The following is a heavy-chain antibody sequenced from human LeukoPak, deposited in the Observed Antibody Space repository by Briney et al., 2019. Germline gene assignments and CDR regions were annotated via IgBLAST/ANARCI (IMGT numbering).Heavy chain of an antibody. Sequence: GGSLRLSCAASGFTFSNAWMSWVRQAPGKGLEWVGRIKSKTDGGTTDYAAPVKGRFTISRDDLKNTLYLQMNSLKTEDTAVYYCTTDPVVVPAAMSRSFDYWGQGTLVTVSS. CDR2: IKSKTDGGTT. V-gene: IGHV3-15*01. D-gene: IGHD2-2*01. J-gene: IGHJ4*02. CDR3: TTDPVVVPAAMSRSFDY. CDR1: GFTFSNAW.